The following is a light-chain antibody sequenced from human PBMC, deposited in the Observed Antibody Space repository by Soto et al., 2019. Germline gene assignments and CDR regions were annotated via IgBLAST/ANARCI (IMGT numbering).Light chain of an antibody. CDR2: AAS. CDR1: QSISSY. V-gene: IGKV1-39*01. J-gene: IGKJ2*03. CDR3: QQSYSTPR. Sequence: DIRMTQSPSSLSASVGDRVTITCRASQSISSYLNWYQQKPGKAPKLLIYAASSLQSGVPSRFSGSGSGTDFTLTISSLQPEDFATYYCQQSYSTPRFGQGTKLEIK.